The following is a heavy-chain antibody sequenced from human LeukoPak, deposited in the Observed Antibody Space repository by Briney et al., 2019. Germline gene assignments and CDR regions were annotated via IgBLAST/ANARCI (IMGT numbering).Heavy chain of an antibody. V-gene: IGHV3-23*01. CDR2: ISGSGGST. CDR1: GFTFSSYA. D-gene: IGHD4-17*01. CDR3: AKDLEPIGDFVQGGAFDI. Sequence: PGGSLRLSCAASGFTFSSYAMSWVRQAPGKGLDWVSNISGSGGSTYYADSVKGRFTISRDNSKNTLYLQMNSLRAEDTAVYYCAKDLEPIGDFVQGGAFDIWGQGTMVTVSS. J-gene: IGHJ3*02.